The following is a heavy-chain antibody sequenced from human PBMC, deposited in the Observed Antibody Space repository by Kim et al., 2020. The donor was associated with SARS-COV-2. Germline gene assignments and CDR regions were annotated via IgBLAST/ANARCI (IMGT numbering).Heavy chain of an antibody. CDR2: MNPNSGNT. D-gene: IGHD6-19*01. V-gene: IGHV1-8*01. Sequence: ASVKVSCKASGYTFTSYDINWVRQATGQGLEWMGWMNPNSGNTGYAQKFQGRVTMTRNTSISTAYMELSSLRSEDTAVYYCAREYSSGWYGSGAYYYYGMDVWGQGTTVTVSS. J-gene: IGHJ6*02. CDR1: GYTFTSYD. CDR3: AREYSSGWYGSGAYYYYGMDV.